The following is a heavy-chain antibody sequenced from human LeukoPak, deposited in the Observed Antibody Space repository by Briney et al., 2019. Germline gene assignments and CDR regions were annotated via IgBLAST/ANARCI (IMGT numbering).Heavy chain of an antibody. Sequence: GRSLRLSCAASGFTFSSYGMHWVRQAPGKGLEWVAVISCGGSNKYYADSVKGRFTISRDNSKNTLYLQMNSLRAEDTAVYYWAKDGRYYDILTCYSQNYYWGMDVWGQGTTVTVSS. J-gene: IGHJ6*02. D-gene: IGHD3-9*01. CDR2: ISCGGSNK. V-gene: IGHV3-30*18. CDR1: GFTFSSYG. CDR3: AKDGRYYDILTCYSQNYYWGMDV.